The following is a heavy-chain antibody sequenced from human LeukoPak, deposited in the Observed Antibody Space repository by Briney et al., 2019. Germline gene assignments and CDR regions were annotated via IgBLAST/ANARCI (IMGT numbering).Heavy chain of an antibody. CDR3: VKDLGAEDYYGMDV. D-gene: IGHD2-15*01. J-gene: IGHJ6*02. V-gene: IGHV3-30*18. CDR2: ISDDGSNK. CDR1: GFTFTRYG. Sequence: GGSLRLSCAVSGFTFTRYGMHWVRQAPGKGLEWVAVISDDGSNKSYADSVKGRFTISRDNSENTLYLEMNSLRLEDTAVYYCVKDLGAEDYYGMDVWGQGTTVTVSS.